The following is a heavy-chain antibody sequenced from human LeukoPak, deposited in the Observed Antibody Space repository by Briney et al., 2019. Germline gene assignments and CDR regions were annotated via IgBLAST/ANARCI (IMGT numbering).Heavy chain of an antibody. J-gene: IGHJ6*03. V-gene: IGHV3-7*01. CDR2: IKQDGSEK. CDR1: GFTFSSYW. D-gene: IGHD2-2*01. CDR3: ARDNAPYYYYYYMGV. Sequence: GGSLRLSCAASGFTFSSYWMSWVRQAPGKGLEWVANIKQDGSEKYYVDSVKGRFTISRDNAKNSLYLQMNSLRAEDTAVYYCARDNAPYYYYYYMGVWGKGTTVTVSS.